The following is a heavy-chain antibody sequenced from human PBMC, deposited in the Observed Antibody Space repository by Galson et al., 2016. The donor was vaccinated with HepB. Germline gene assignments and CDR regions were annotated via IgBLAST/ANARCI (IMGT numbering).Heavy chain of an antibody. J-gene: IGHJ4*02. CDR1: GFTFNTFT. D-gene: IGHD6-19*01. CDR2: ISGGSQHI. Sequence: SLRLSCAASGFTFNTFTMHWVRQAPGKGLEWVSSISGGSQHIYYADSVNGRFAISRDNAANSVFLEMNSLRVDDSGVYFCARQVAGLSDWGQGSLVIVSS. V-gene: IGHV3-21*06. CDR3: ARQVAGLSD.